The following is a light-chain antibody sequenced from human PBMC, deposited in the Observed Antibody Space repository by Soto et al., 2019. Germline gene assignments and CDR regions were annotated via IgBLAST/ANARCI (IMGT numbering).Light chain of an antibody. Sequence: EIVLTQSPGTLSLSPGERATLSCRASQSVSSSYLAWYQQKPGQAPRLLIYVASSRATGIPSRFSGSGSGTDFTLTISRLEPEDFAAYYCQQYGSPPYTFGQGTKLEIK. V-gene: IGKV3-20*01. J-gene: IGKJ2*01. CDR1: QSVSSSY. CDR3: QQYGSPPYT. CDR2: VAS.